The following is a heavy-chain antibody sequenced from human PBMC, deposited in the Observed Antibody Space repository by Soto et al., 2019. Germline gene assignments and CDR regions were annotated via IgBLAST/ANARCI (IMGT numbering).Heavy chain of an antibody. Sequence: QVQLVQSGAEVKKPGASVKVSCKASGYTFTSYYMHWVRQAPGQGLEWMGIINPSGGSTSYAKKFQGRVTTTRATTTSTVYMEMRSWRSEDTAVYYCARVWDQGGFGELGGDAFDIWGQGTMVTVSS. V-gene: IGHV1-46*01. D-gene: IGHD3-10*01. J-gene: IGHJ3*02. CDR2: INPSGGST. CDR3: ARVWDQGGFGELGGDAFDI. CDR1: GYTFTSYY.